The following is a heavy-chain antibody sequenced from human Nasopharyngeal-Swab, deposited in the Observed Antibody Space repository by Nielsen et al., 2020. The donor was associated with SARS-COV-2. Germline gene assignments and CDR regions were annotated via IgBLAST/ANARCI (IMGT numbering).Heavy chain of an antibody. CDR1: GFTFDDYA. J-gene: IGHJ2*01. D-gene: IGHD1-20*01. CDR2: ISWNGNIR. CDR3: ARENNWEALRYFDL. V-gene: IGHV3-9*01. Sequence: SLKISCAASGFTFDDYAMYWVRQAPGKGLEWVSGISWNGNIRGHADSVEGRFTISRDNAKRSLYLQMNSLRVEDTALYYCARENNWEALRYFDLWGRGTLVTVSS.